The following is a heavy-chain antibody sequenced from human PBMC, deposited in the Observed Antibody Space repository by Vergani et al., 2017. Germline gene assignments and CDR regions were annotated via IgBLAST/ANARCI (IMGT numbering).Heavy chain of an antibody. D-gene: IGHD5-24*01. CDR1: GYTLTELS. J-gene: IGHJ4*02. V-gene: IGHV1-24*01. CDR2: FDPEDGET. Sequence: QVQLVQSGAEVKKPGASVKVSCKVSGYTLTELSMHWVRQAPGKGLEWMGGFDPEDGETIYAQKLQGRGTMTTDTSTSTAYMELRSLRSDDTAVYYCARDLGDGDNFDYWGQGTLVTVSS. CDR3: ARDLGDGDNFDY.